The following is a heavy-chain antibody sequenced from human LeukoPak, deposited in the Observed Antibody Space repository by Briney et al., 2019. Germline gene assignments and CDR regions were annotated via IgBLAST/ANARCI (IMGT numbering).Heavy chain of an antibody. D-gene: IGHD2-2*01. CDR1: SGSISSARHY. V-gene: IGHV4-39*01. CDR3: ARHTEFVPAALHNFDY. CDR2: IYFTGTT. J-gene: IGHJ4*02. Sequence: PSETLSLTCTVSSGSISSARHYWGWIRQPPGKGLEWIGSIYFTGTTYYNPSLRSRVTMSVDTSKNQFTLNLSSVTAADTAVYFCARHTEFVPAALHNFDYRGQGTLVTVSS.